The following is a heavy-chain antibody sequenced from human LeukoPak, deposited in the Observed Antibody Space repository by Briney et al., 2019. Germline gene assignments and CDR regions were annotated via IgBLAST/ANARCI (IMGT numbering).Heavy chain of an antibody. Sequence: SQTLSLTCTVSGGSINSGSYYWTWIRQPAGKGLEWIGRIYTGGNTNSNPSLKSRVTISVDTSKNQFSLKLSSVTAADTAVYYRASGSSFDHWGQGTLVTVSS. V-gene: IGHV4-61*02. D-gene: IGHD3-10*01. CDR1: GGSINSGSYY. CDR2: IYTGGNT. J-gene: IGHJ4*02. CDR3: ASGSSFDH.